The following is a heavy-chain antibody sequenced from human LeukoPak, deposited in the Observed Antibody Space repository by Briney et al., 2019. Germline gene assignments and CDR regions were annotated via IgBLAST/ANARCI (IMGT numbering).Heavy chain of an antibody. CDR2: ISYDGSNK. V-gene: IGHV3-30*18. Sequence: GRSLRLSCAASGFTFSSYGMHWVRQAPGKGLEWVAGISYDGSNKYYADSVKGRFTISRDNSKNTLYLQMNSLRAEDTAVYYRAKDRGGKYYGSKQGHYYGMDVWGKGTTVTVSS. D-gene: IGHD3-10*01. CDR3: AKDRGGKYYGSKQGHYYGMDV. J-gene: IGHJ6*04. CDR1: GFTFSSYG.